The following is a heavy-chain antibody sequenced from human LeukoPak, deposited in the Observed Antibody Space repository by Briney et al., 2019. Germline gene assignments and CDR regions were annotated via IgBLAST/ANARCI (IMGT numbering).Heavy chain of an antibody. CDR2: INPNSGST. Sequence: ASVKLSCKASGYTFTSYYMHWVRQAPGQGLEWMAWINPNSGSTNYAQKFQGRVTMTRDTSISTAYMELSRLRSDDTAVYYCERGTPIGYCSGGSCQDAFDIWGQGTMVTVSS. J-gene: IGHJ3*02. CDR3: ERGTPIGYCSGGSCQDAFDI. CDR1: GYTFTSYY. V-gene: IGHV1-2*02. D-gene: IGHD2-15*01.